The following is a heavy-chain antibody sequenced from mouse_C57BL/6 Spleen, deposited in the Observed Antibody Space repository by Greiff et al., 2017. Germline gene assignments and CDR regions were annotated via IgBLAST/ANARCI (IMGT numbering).Heavy chain of an antibody. V-gene: IGHV14-4*01. J-gene: IGHJ3*01. CDR3: TTGGVTTPCAY. Sequence: EVKVVESGAELVRPGASVKLSCTASGFNIKDDYMHWVKQRPEQGLEWIGWIDPENGDTEYASKFQGKATITADTSSNTAYLQLSSLTSEDTAVYYCTTGGVTTPCAYWGQGTLVTVSA. D-gene: IGHD2-1*01. CDR1: GFNIKDDY. CDR2: IDPENGDT.